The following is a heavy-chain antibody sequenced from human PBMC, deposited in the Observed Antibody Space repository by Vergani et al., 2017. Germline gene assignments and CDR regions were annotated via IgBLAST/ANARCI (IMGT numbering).Heavy chain of an antibody. CDR2: VDPEDGET. D-gene: IGHD4-17*01. CDR3: ATPQTVTTSGMEV. J-gene: IGHJ6*02. Sequence: EVQLVQSGAEVKKPGATMKISCKVSGYTFTDHYMHWVKQAPGKGLEWMGLVDPEDGETRYAEKFKGRVTIAADTSTDTAHLELSSLRSEYTAVYYCATPQTVTTSGMEVWGQGTTVIVSS. CDR1: GYTFTDHY. V-gene: IGHV1-69-2*01.